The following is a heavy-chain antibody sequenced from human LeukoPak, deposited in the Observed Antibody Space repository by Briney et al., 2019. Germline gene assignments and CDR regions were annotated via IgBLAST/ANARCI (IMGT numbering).Heavy chain of an antibody. D-gene: IGHD6-19*01. CDR1: GGSFSGYY. Sequence: SETLSLTCAVYGGSFSGYYWSWIRQPPGKGLEWIGEINHSGSTNYNPSLKSRVTISVDTSKNQFSLKLSSVTAADTAVYYCARGDGSGCYGGDYWGQGTLVTVSS. J-gene: IGHJ4*02. CDR3: ARGDGSGCYGGDY. CDR2: INHSGST. V-gene: IGHV4-34*01.